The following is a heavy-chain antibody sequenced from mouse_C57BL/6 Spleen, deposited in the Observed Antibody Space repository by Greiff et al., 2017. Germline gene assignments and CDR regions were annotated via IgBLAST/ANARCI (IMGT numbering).Heavy chain of an antibody. V-gene: IGHV2-6-1*01. CDR2: IWSDGST. Sequence: QVQLQQSGPGLVAPSQSLSITCTVSGFSLTSYGVHWVRQPPGKGLEWLVVIWSDGSTTYNSALKSRLSISTDNSKSQVFLKMNSLQTDDTAMYYCARQHDYLYAMDYWGQGTSVTVSS. CDR3: ARQHDYLYAMDY. D-gene: IGHD2-4*01. CDR1: GFSLTSYG. J-gene: IGHJ4*01.